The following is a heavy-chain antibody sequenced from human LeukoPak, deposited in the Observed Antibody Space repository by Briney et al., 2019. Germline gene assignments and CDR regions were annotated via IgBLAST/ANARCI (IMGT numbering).Heavy chain of an antibody. CDR2: IYYSGST. Sequence: SSQTLSLTCTVSGGSISSGDYYWSWIRQPPGKGLEWIGYIYYSGSTYYNPSPKSRVTISVDTSKNQFSLKLSSVTAADTAVYYCARGVRYSSGWYGTYYYYGMDVWGQGTTVTVSS. CDR1: GGSISSGDYY. D-gene: IGHD6-13*01. V-gene: IGHV4-30-4*01. J-gene: IGHJ6*02. CDR3: ARGVRYSSGWYGTYYYYGMDV.